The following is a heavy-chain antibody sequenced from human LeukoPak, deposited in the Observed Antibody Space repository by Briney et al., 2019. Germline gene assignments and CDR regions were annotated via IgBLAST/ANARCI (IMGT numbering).Heavy chain of an antibody. J-gene: IGHJ3*02. CDR2: ISYDGSNK. D-gene: IGHD2-2*01. CDR3: AREDVVPAAVDI. CDR1: GFTFSSYA. Sequence: GRSLILSCAASGFTFSSYAMHWVRQAPGKGLEWVAVISYDGSNKYYADSVKGRFTISRDNSKNTLYLQMNSLRAEDTAVYYCAREDVVPAAVDIWGQGTMVTVSS. V-gene: IGHV3-30-3*01.